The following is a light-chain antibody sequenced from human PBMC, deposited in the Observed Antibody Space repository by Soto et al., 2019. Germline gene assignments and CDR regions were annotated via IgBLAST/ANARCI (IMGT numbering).Light chain of an antibody. CDR3: QQSYSTPIT. V-gene: IGKV1-39*01. Sequence: DIQMTQSPSSLSASVGDRVTITCRASQSISSYLNWYQQKPGKAPKVLIYAASNLQSGVPSRFSGSGSGTDFTLTISSLQPEDFATYYCQQSYSTPITFGQGTRREIE. CDR2: AAS. CDR1: QSISSY. J-gene: IGKJ5*01.